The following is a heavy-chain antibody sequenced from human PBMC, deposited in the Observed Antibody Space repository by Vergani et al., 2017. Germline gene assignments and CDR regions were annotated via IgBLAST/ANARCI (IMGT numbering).Heavy chain of an antibody. V-gene: IGHV4-34*01. CDR2: INHSGST. Sequence: QVQLQQWGAGLLKPSETLSLTCAVYGGSFSGYYWSWIRQPPGKGLEWIGEINHSGSTNYNPSLKSRVTISVDTSKNQFSLKLSSVTAADTAVYYCARGALDSIAARPDYYYGMDVWGQGTTVTVSS. D-gene: IGHD6-6*01. J-gene: IGHJ6*02. CDR3: ARGALDSIAARPDYYYGMDV. CDR1: GGSFSGYY.